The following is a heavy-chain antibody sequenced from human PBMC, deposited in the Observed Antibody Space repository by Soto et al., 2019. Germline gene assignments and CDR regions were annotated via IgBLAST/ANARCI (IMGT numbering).Heavy chain of an antibody. Sequence: GASVKVSCKASGYTFTGYYRQWVRQAPGQGLEWMGWINPNSGGTNYAQKFQGWVTMTRDTSISTAYMELSRLRSDDTAVYYCARVKHNYGQAYYYYGMDVWGQGTTLTVSS. V-gene: IGHV1-2*04. CDR3: ARVKHNYGQAYYYYGMDV. J-gene: IGHJ6*02. CDR2: INPNSGGT. D-gene: IGHD4-17*01. CDR1: GYTFTGYY.